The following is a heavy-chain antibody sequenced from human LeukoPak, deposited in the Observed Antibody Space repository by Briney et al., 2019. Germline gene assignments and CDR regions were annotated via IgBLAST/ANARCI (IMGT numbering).Heavy chain of an antibody. J-gene: IGHJ4*02. Sequence: GGSLRLSCAASGFTVSSNYMSWVRQAPGKGLEWVSVIYGGGSTYYADSVKGRFTMSRDNSKNTLYLQMSSLRSDDTAVYYCARDTFSNYEGPQNDFWGQGTLVTVSS. CDR1: GFTVSSNY. CDR3: ARDTFSNYEGPQNDF. D-gene: IGHD3-3*01. CDR2: IYGGGST. V-gene: IGHV3-53*05.